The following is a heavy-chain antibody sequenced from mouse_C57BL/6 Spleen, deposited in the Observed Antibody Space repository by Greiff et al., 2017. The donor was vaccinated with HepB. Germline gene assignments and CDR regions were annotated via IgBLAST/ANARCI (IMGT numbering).Heavy chain of an antibody. V-gene: IGHV14-4*01. CDR3: TTGSSLYAMDY. CDR1: GFNIKDDY. Sequence: EVKLVESGAELVRPGASVKLSCTASGFNIKDDYMHWVKQRPEQGLEWIGWIDPENGDTEYASKFQGKATITADTSSNTAYLQLSSLTSEDTAVYYCTTGSSLYAMDYWGQGTSVTVSS. D-gene: IGHD1-1*01. CDR2: IDPENGDT. J-gene: IGHJ4*01.